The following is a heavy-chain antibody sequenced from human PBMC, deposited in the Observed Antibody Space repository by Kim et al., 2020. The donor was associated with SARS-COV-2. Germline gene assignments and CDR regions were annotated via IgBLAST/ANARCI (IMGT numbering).Heavy chain of an antibody. Sequence: SVKVSCKASGGTFSSYAINWVRQAPGQGLEWMGGIIPIFGTANYAQKFQGRVTITADESTSTAYMELSSLRSEDTAVYYCARDPGDYGDYVIWGQGTLVTVSS. CDR1: GGTFSSYA. D-gene: IGHD4-17*01. V-gene: IGHV1-69*13. CDR2: IIPIFGTA. CDR3: ARDPGDYGDYVI. J-gene: IGHJ4*02.